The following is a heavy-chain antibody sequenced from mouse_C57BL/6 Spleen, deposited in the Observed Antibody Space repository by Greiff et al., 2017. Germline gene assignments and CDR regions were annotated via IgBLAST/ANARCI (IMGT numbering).Heavy chain of an antibody. CDR1: GYSFTGYY. Sequence: EVKLQESGPELVKPGASVKISCKASGYSFTGYYMNWVKQSPEKSLEWIGEINPSTGGTTYNQKFKAKATLTVDKSYSTAYMQLKSLTSEDSAVYDCANYYDYDGRDYYAMDDWGQGTSVTVSS. CDR2: INPSTGGT. V-gene: IGHV1-42*01. D-gene: IGHD2-4*01. J-gene: IGHJ4*01. CDR3: ANYYDYDGRDYYAMDD.